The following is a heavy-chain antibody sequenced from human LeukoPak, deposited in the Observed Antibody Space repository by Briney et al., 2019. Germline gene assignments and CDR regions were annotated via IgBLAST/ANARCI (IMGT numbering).Heavy chain of an antibody. V-gene: IGHV3-66*02. CDR1: GFTVSSDY. CDR3: ARGSRQTGFDP. D-gene: IGHD6-6*01. J-gene: IGHJ5*02. CDR2: IYSGGST. Sequence: GGSLRLSCAASGFTVSSDYMSWVRQAPGKGLEWVSVIYSGGSTYYADSVKGRFTISRDNSKNTLYLQMNSLRAEDTAVYYCARGSRQTGFDPWGQGTLVTVSS.